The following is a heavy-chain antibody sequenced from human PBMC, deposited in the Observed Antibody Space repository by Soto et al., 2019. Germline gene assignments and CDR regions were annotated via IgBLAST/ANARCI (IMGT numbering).Heavy chain of an antibody. D-gene: IGHD3-10*01. CDR2: IWDDAKDE. V-gene: IGHV3-33*01. Sequence: QVHRVECGGGVVQPGRSLRLSCVASGFPFGKYGMHWVRQAPGKGLEGVAFIWDDAKDESYADSVKGRFTISRDNSKNTLYLQINSLRAEDTGVYYCARDRGRPFDYWGQGTLVTVSS. CDR3: ARDRGRPFDY. CDR1: GFPFGKYG. J-gene: IGHJ4*02.